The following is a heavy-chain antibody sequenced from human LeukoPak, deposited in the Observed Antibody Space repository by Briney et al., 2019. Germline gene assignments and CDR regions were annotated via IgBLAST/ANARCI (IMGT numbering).Heavy chain of an antibody. CDR3: VRDHPSSYDY. Sequence: ASVKVSCKASGYTFTDYYIHCVRQAPGQGLEWMGWIGPKNGDTHYAQKFQGRLTMTRDTSITTAFIELSRLTSDDTAVYYCVRDHPSSYDYWGQGTLVTASS. V-gene: IGHV1-2*02. CDR1: GYTFTDYY. CDR2: IGPKNGDT. J-gene: IGHJ4*02. D-gene: IGHD1-26*01.